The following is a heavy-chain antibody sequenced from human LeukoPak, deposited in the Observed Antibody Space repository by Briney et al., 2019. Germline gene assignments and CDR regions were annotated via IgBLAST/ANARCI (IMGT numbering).Heavy chain of an antibody. CDR2: ISAYNGNT. J-gene: IGHJ4*02. Sequence: ASVKVSCKASGYTFTSYGISWVRQAPGQGLEWMGWISAYNGNTNYAQKLQGRVTMTTDTSTGTAYMELRSLRSDDTAVYYCARCIAARRYFQGELDYWGQGTLVTVSS. D-gene: IGHD6-6*01. CDR3: ARCIAARRYFQGELDY. V-gene: IGHV1-18*01. CDR1: GYTFTSYG.